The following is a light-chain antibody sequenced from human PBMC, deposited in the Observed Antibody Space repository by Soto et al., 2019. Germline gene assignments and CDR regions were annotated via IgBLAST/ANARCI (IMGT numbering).Light chain of an antibody. Sequence: DIQMTQSPSSLSASVGDRVTITCRASQGISNFLAWYQQKPGKVPELLIYAAHTLQSGVPSRFSGSGSGTDITLTIRSLQPEDVATYYCQKYNSAPLTFGGGTKVEIK. V-gene: IGKV1-27*01. CDR3: QKYNSAPLT. CDR2: AAH. CDR1: QGISNF. J-gene: IGKJ4*01.